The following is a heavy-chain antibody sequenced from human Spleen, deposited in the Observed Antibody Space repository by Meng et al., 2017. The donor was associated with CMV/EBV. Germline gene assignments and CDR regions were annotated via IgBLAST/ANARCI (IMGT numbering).Heavy chain of an antibody. CDR2: ISHDGSNK. CDR3: ARSIAVAALRSGMDV. Sequence: GESLKISCTASGFTFGSFGMHWVRQAPGKGLEWVAVISHDGSNKYYADSVKGRFTISRDNSKNTLYLQMNSLRDEDTAVYYCARSIAVAALRSGMDVWGQGTTVTVSS. CDR1: GFTFGSFG. D-gene: IGHD6-19*01. J-gene: IGHJ6*02. V-gene: IGHV3-30*19.